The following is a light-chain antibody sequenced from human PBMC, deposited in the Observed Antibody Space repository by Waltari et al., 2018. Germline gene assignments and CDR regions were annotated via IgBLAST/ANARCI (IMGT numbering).Light chain of an antibody. CDR1: SSDIGASNY. CDR3: SSYSSSIYV. CDR2: DVS. J-gene: IGLJ1*01. V-gene: IGLV2-14*01. Sequence: QSALTQPASVSGSPGQSITISCPGTSSDIGASNYVSWYQQHPGKAPKLMIYDVSHRPSGVSNRFSGSKSGNTASLTISGLQAEDEADYYCSSYSSSIYVFGTGAKVTVL.